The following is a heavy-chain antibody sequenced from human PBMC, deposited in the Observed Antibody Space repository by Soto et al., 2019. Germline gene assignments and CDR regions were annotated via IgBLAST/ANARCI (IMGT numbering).Heavy chain of an antibody. V-gene: IGHV3-11*05. J-gene: IGHJ3*02. CDR2: ISSSSSYT. D-gene: IGHD3-9*01. CDR3: ASDADLLTGSDAFDI. CDR1: GFTYSDYY. Sequence: QVQLVEYGGDLVKPGGSLRLTSAATGFTYSDYYMSRQLEDPGKGLEWVSYISSSSSYTNYADSVKGRFTISRDNAKNSLYLQMNSLRAEDTAVSYCASDADLLTGSDAFDIWGQGTMVTVSS.